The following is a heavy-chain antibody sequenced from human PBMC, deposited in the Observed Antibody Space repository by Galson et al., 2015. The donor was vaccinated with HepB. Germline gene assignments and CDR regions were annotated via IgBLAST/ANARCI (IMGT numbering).Heavy chain of an antibody. V-gene: IGHV1-45*02. Sequence: SVKVSCKASGYTFTYRYLRWVRQAPGQALEWMGWITPFNGNTNYAQKFQDRVTITRDRSMSTAYMELSSLRSEDTAMYYCATGPFMWYFDLWGRGTLVTVSS. CDR2: ITPFNGNT. CDR3: ATGPFMWYFDL. D-gene: IGHD1-1*01. CDR1: GYTFTYRY. J-gene: IGHJ2*01.